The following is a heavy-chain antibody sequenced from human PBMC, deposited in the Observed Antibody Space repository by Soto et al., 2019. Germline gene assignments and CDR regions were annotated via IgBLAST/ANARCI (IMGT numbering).Heavy chain of an antibody. J-gene: IGHJ4*02. D-gene: IGHD5-18*01. CDR3: ARGVTIPVTNFAY. CDR1: GGSISSGGYY. CDR2: IYYSGST. V-gene: IGHV4-31*03. Sequence: QVQLQESGPGLVKPSQTLSLTCTVSGGSISSGGYYWSWIRQHPGKGLEWIGYIYYSGSTYYNPSLKSRFTISVDPSKTLFSLRWRSVAAGPPALYLWARGVTIPVTNFAYWGQATRVSSS.